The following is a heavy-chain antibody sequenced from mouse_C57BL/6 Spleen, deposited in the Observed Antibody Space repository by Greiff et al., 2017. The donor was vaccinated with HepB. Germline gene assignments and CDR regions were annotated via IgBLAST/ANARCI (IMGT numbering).Heavy chain of an antibody. D-gene: IGHD2-14*01. CDR2: ISDGGSYT. J-gene: IGHJ4*01. V-gene: IGHV5-4*01. Sequence: VQLQESGGGLVKPGGSLKLSCAASGFTFSSYAMSWVRQTPEKRLEWVATISDGGSYTYYPDNVKGRFTISRDNAKNNLYLQMSHLKSEDTAMYYCARDRVRYYAMDYWGQGTSVTVSS. CDR3: ARDRVRYYAMDY. CDR1: GFTFSSYA.